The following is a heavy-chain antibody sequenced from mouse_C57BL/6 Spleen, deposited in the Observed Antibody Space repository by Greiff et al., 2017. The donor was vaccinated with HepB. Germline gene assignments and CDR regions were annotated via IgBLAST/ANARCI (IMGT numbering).Heavy chain of an antibody. CDR1: GFNIKDDY. J-gene: IGHJ2*01. CDR2: IDPENGDT. Sequence: VQLQQSGAELVRPGASVKLSCTASGFNIKDDYMHWVKQRPEQGLEWIGWIDPENGDTEYASKFQGKATITADTSSNTAYLQLSSLTSEDTAVYYCTRGYYVYFDYWGQGTTLTVSS. D-gene: IGHD1-1*01. V-gene: IGHV14-4*01. CDR3: TRGYYVYFDY.